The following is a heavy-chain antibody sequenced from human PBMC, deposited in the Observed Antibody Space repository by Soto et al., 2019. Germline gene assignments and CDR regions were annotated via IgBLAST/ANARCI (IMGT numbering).Heavy chain of an antibody. D-gene: IGHD2-21*02. J-gene: IGHJ4*02. Sequence: GGSMILSCASSDLNFSNALMNLVRQDQGKGLEWVGRIKSKTDGGTTDYAAPVKGRFTISRDDSKNTLYLQMNSLKTEDTAVYYCTTYTVVVTAIHIGRNDYWGQGTLVTVSS. CDR2: IKSKTDGGTT. V-gene: IGHV3-15*07. CDR1: DLNFSNAL. CDR3: TTYTVVVTAIHIGRNDY.